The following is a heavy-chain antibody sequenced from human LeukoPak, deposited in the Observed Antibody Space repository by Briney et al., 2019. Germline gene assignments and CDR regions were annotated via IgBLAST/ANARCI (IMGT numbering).Heavy chain of an antibody. V-gene: IGHV4-34*01. J-gene: IGHJ6*04. CDR3: AGGAQLVGMDV. CDR1: GGSFSGYY. Sequence: SETLSLTCAVYGGSFSGYYWSWIRQPPGKGLEWIGEINHSGSTNYNPSLKSRVTISVDTSKNQFSLKLSSVTAADTAVYYCAGGAQLVGMDVWGKGTTVTVSS. CDR2: INHSGST. D-gene: IGHD6-13*01.